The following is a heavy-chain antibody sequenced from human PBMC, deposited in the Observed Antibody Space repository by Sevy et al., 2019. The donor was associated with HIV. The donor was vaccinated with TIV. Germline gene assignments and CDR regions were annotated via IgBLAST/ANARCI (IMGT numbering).Heavy chain of an antibody. CDR1: GGSISSSNYY. D-gene: IGHD5-12*01. J-gene: IGHJ5*02. CDR2: IFSTGTT. CDR3: ARDHLLSLAYSWFDP. V-gene: IGHV4-39*01. Sequence: SETLFLTCTVSGGSISSSNYYWGWIRQSPGKGLEWIGSIFSTGTTHYNPSLKSRVTISVDTSKNQFSLKLSSVTAADTAVYYGARDHLLSLAYSWFDPWGQGTLVTVSS.